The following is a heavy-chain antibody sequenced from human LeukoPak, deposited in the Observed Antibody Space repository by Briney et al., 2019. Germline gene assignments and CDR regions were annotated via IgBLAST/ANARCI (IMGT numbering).Heavy chain of an antibody. D-gene: IGHD1-14*01. Sequence: PGGSLRLSCAASGFTFSSYAMNRVRQAPGKGLEWVSYISSSGSTIYYADSVKGRFTISRDNAKNSLYLQMNSLRAEDTAVYYCARGRNGRTRFDAFDIWGQGTMVTVSS. CDR2: ISSSGSTI. CDR1: GFTFSSYA. J-gene: IGHJ3*02. CDR3: ARGRNGRTRFDAFDI. V-gene: IGHV3-48*03.